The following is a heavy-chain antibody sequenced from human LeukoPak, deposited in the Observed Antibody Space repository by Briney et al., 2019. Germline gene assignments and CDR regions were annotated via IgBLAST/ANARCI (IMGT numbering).Heavy chain of an antibody. J-gene: IGHJ4*02. CDR3: AKSGYFDFWSGPRYFDY. D-gene: IGHD3-3*01. CDR2: ISGSDSST. V-gene: IGHV3-23*01. CDR1: GFTFSYYA. Sequence: GGSLRLSCAASGFTFSYYAMTWVRQAPGKGLEWVSGISGSDSSTCYADSVKGRFTISRDNSKTTLYLQMNTLRAEDTAVYYCAKSGYFDFWSGPRYFDYWGQGTLVTVSS.